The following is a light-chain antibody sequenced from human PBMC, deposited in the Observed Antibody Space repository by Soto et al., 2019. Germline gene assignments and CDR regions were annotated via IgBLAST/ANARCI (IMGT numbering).Light chain of an antibody. CDR1: SSDVGGYNY. CDR3: GTWDNSLSAV. V-gene: IGLV1-51*01. Sequence: QSVLTQPASVSGSPGQSITISCTGTSSDVGGYNYVSWYQQHPGKAPKLIIYDNGKRPSGIPDRFSGSQSGTSATLGITGLQTGDEADYYCGTWDNSLSAVFGGGTKVTVL. CDR2: DNG. J-gene: IGLJ2*01.